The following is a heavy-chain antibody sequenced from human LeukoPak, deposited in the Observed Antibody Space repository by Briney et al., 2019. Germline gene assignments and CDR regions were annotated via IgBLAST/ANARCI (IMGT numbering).Heavy chain of an antibody. J-gene: IGHJ4*02. D-gene: IGHD7-27*01. CDR1: GFTFSSYT. Sequence: GGSLRLSCAASGFTFSSYTMSWVRQAPGKGLEWVSTITTSDGNTYYADSVKGRFTVSRDNSKNTLFLQMNSLRAEDTAVYYCAKDGGLWVSAHWGDSWGRGTLVTVPS. CDR3: AKDGGLWVSAHWGDS. CDR2: ITTSDGNT. V-gene: IGHV3-23*01.